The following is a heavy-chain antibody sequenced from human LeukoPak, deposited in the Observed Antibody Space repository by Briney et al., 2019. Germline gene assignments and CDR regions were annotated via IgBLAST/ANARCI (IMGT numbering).Heavy chain of an antibody. CDR1: GYTFIDYY. V-gene: IGHV1-2*02. CDR2: INPNSGGT. J-gene: IGHJ6*03. CDR3: ARDKSCSTSSCGNSHMDV. Sequence: GASVKVSCKASGYTFIDYYMHWVRQAPGQGLEWVGWINPNSGGTKYAQKFQGRVTMTRDTSISTAYMELSGVRYDDTAVYYCARDKSCSTSSCGNSHMDVWGKGTTVTVSS. D-gene: IGHD2-2*01.